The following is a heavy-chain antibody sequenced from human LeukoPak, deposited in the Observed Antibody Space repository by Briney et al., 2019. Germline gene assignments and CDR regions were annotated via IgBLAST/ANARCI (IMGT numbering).Heavy chain of an antibody. J-gene: IGHJ6*03. CDR2: IYYSGNT. CDR3: ARLTITGTGRGYMYV. V-gene: IGHV4-39*01. D-gene: IGHD1-7*01. CDR1: GGSINSDIYS. Sequence: SETLSLTCTVSGGSINSDIYSWGWIRQPPGKGLEWTGTIYYSGNTYYNPSLDSRVTISVDTSKNQFSLKLSSVTAADTAVYYCARLTITGTGRGYMYVWGKGTTVTLSS.